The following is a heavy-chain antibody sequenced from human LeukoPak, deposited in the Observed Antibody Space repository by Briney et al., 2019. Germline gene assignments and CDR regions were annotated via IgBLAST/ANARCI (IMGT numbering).Heavy chain of an antibody. CDR1: GGSFSGYY. CDR2: INHSGST. D-gene: IGHD3-22*01. V-gene: IGHV4-34*01. CDR3: ARLFSYSMIVVGFDY. J-gene: IGHJ4*02. Sequence: PSETLSLTCAVYGGSFSGYYWSWIRQPPGKGLEWIGEINHSGSTNYNPSLKSRVTISVDTSKNQFSLKLSSVTAADTAVYYCARLFSYSMIVVGFDYWGQGTLVTVSS.